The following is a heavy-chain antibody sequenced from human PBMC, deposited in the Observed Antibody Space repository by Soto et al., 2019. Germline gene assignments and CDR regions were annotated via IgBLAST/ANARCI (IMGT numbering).Heavy chain of an antibody. CDR3: ARNSGYDWNYYYYGMDV. CDR1: GGSISSYY. D-gene: IGHD5-12*01. J-gene: IGHJ6*02. Sequence: SETLSLTCTVSGGSISSYYWSWIRQPPGKGLEWIGYIYYSGSTNYNPSLKSRVTISVDTSKNQFSLKLSSVTAADTAVYYCARNSGYDWNYYYYGMDVWGQGTTVTVSS. CDR2: IYYSGST. V-gene: IGHV4-59*01.